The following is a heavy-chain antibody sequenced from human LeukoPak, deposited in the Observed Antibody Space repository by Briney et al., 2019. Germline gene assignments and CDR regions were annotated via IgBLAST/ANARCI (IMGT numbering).Heavy chain of an antibody. D-gene: IGHD5-24*01. Sequence: GGSLRLSCAASGFTFSSWGMSWVRQAPGKGLEGVSALSDSGGSTFYADSVKGRFTISRDNSKNTLYLQMNSLRAEGTAVYYCAKDYYREGRDSYNWDLSNFDYWGQGTLVTVSS. J-gene: IGHJ4*02. CDR2: LSDSGGST. V-gene: IGHV3-23*01. CDR1: GFTFSSWG. CDR3: AKDYYREGRDSYNWDLSNFDY.